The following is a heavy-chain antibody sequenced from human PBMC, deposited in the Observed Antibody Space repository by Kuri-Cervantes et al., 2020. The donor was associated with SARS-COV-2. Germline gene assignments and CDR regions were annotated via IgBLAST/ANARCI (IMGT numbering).Heavy chain of an antibody. CDR1: GYSISSGYY. CDR3: ARLPALPWYFDY. V-gene: IGHV4-38-2*01. CDR2: IYHSGST. Sequence: SETLSLTCAVSGYSISSGYYWGWIRQPPGKGLEWIGGIYHSGSTYYNPSLKSRVTISVDTSKNQFSLKLSSVTAADTAVYYCARLPALPWYFDYWGQGTLVTVSS. J-gene: IGHJ4*02.